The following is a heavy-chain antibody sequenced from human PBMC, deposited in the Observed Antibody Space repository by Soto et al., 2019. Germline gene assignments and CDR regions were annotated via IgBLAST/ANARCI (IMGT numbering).Heavy chain of an antibody. D-gene: IGHD6-19*01. CDR3: ATARETRTGWYYYFDY. V-gene: IGHV1-69*12. CDR1: GGTFSSYA. CDR2: IIPIFNTA. J-gene: IGHJ4*02. Sequence: QVQLVQSGAEVKKPGSSVKVSCKASGGTFSSYAISWVRQAPGQGLEWMGGIIPIFNTANYAQKFPGRVTITADESTGTAYMELTSVRSEDTAVYYCATARETRTGWYYYFDYWGQGTLVTVSS.